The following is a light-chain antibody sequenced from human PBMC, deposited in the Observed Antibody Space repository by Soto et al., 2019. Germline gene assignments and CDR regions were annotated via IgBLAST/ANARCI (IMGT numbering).Light chain of an antibody. Sequence: DIVMTQSPLSLPVTPGEPASISCRSSQSLLHSNGYNYLDWYLQKPGQSPQLLIYLGSNRASGVPDRFSGSGSGTDITLKISRVEAEDVGVYYCMQALQTPYTFGQGTKREIK. V-gene: IGKV2-28*01. J-gene: IGKJ2*01. CDR2: LGS. CDR3: MQALQTPYT. CDR1: QSLLHSNGYNY.